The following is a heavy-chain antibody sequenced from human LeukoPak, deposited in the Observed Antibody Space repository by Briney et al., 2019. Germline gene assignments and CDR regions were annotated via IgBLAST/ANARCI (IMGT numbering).Heavy chain of an antibody. V-gene: IGHV3-30*18. J-gene: IGHJ6*02. CDR2: ISYDGSNK. CDR1: GFTFSSYG. CDR3: AKAYLAPSGSYYFHYYYGMDV. Sequence: GGSLRLSCAASGFTFSSYGMHWVRQAPGKGLEWVAVISYDGSNKYYADSVKGRFTISRDNSKNTLYLQMNSLRAEDMAVYYCAKAYLAPSGSYYFHYYYGMDVWGQGTTVTVSS. D-gene: IGHD3-10*01.